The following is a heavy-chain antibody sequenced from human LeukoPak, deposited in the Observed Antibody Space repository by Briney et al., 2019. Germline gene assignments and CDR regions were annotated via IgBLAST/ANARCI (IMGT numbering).Heavy chain of an antibody. CDR1: GFTFTSYY. Sequence: GGSLRLSCAASGFTFTSYYMHWVRQAPGQGLEWMGIINPSGGSTSYAQKFQGRVTMTRDTSTSTVYMELSSLRSEDTAVYYCARDRELESQEGGYYYGMDVWGQGTTVTVSS. CDR2: INPSGGST. J-gene: IGHJ6*02. D-gene: IGHD1-7*01. CDR3: ARDRELESQEGGYYYGMDV. V-gene: IGHV1-46*01.